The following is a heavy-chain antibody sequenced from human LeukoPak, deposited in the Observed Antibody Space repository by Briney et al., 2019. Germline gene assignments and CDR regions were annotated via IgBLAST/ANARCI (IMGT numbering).Heavy chain of an antibody. J-gene: IGHJ4*02. V-gene: IGHV1-2*02. CDR3: ARYQTWSGDFDY. CDR1: GYTFTGYY. Sequence: ASVKVSCKASGYTFTGYYMHWVRQAPGQGVEGMGWINPNSGGTNYVQKFQGRVTMTRDTASRTAYMEVSRLRSDDTAVYYCARYQTWSGDFDYWGQGTLVTVSS. D-gene: IGHD3-10*01. CDR2: INPNSGGT.